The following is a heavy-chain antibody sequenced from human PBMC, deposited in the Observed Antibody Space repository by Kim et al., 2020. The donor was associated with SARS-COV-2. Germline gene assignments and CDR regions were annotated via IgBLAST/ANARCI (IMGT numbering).Heavy chain of an antibody. J-gene: IGHJ6*02. CDR3: ARDTFGGYDPDGAYYYGMDV. CDR2: IKQGGREK. Sequence: GSLRLSCAASGFTFSSYWMSWVRQAPGKGLEWVANIKQGGREKYYVDSVKGRFTISRDNAKNSLFLQMNSLRAEDTAVYYCARDTFGGYDPDGAYYYGMDVWGQGTTVTVSS. CDR1: GFTFSSYW. D-gene: IGHD5-12*01. V-gene: IGHV3-7*03.